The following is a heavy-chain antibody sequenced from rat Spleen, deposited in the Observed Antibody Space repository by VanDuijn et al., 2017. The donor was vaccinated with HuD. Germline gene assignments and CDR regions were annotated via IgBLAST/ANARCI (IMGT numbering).Heavy chain of an antibody. V-gene: IGHV2-15*01. D-gene: IGHD1-3*01. CDR3: ARLTIGS. Sequence: QVQLKESGPGLVQPSQTLSLTCTVSGFSLTSYSVNWIRQPPGKGLEWIGAMWSGGSTDYNSSLKSRLSISRDTSKSQVFLKMNRLRTEDTAMYFCARLTIGSWGQGVMVTVSS. J-gene: IGHJ2*01. CDR2: MWSGGST. CDR1: GFSLTSYS.